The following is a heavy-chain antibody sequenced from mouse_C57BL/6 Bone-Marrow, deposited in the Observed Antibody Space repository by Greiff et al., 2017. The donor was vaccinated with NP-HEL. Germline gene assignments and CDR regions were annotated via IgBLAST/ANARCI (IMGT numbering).Heavy chain of an antibody. D-gene: IGHD2-4*01. V-gene: IGHV1-82*01. CDR2: IYPGDGDT. J-gene: IGHJ2*01. CDR1: GYAFSSSW. CDR3: ARGLRDY. Sequence: QVQLQQSGPELVKPGASVKISCKASGYAFSSSWMNWVKQRPGKGLEWIGRIYPGDGDTNYNEKFKSKATLTVDTSSSTAYMQLSSLTSEDSAVYYCARGLRDYWGQGTTLTVSS.